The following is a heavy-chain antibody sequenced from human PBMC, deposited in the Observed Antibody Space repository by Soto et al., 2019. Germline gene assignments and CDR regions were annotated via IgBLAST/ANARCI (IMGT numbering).Heavy chain of an antibody. CDR3: ARLLPYYFGMDV. Sequence: GESLKISCKVSGYSFTSYWIGCVRQMPGKGLEWMGRIYPGDSYTSYGPSFQGHVTISADKSISTAYLQWSSLKTSDTAMYYCARLLPYYFGMDVWGQGTTVTVSS. CDR2: IYPGDSYT. CDR1: GYSFTSYW. J-gene: IGHJ6*02. V-gene: IGHV5-10-1*01. D-gene: IGHD1-26*01.